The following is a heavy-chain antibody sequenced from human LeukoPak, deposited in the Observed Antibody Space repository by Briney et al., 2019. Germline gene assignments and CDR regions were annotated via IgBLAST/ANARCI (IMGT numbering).Heavy chain of an antibody. J-gene: IGHJ4*02. V-gene: IGHV3-21*04. D-gene: IGHD4-17*01. CDR3: ARNDYGDYVFDY. CDR2: ISSSSSYI. Sequence: PGGSLRLSCAASGFTFSGYSMNWVRQAPGKGLEWVSSISSSSSYIYYADSVKGRFTISRDNSKNTLYLQMNSLRAEDTAVYYCARNDYGDYVFDYWGQGTLVTVSS. CDR1: GFTFSGYS.